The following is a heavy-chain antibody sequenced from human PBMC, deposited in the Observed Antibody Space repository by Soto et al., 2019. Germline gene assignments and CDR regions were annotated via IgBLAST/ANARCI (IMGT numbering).Heavy chain of an antibody. CDR1: GFTFSSYA. V-gene: IGHV3-23*01. J-gene: IGHJ4*02. Sequence: SLRLSCAASGFTFSSYAMTWVRLAPGKGLEWVSSISPSVVNTYYADSVKGRFTISRDNSKNTLYLHMNSLRADDTAIYYCAKSGSHSYFDYWGQGTLVTAPQ. CDR2: ISPSVVNT. CDR3: AKSGSHSYFDY. D-gene: IGHD1-26*01.